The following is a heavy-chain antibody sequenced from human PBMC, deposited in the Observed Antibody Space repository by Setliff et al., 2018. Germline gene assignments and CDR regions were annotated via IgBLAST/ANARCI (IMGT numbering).Heavy chain of an antibody. J-gene: IGHJ4*02. V-gene: IGHV4-61*02. CDR2: IYTSVSGSN. CDR3: ARLPPLHTPMALTFDY. Sequence: PSETLSLTCTVSGGSISSASYYWSWIRQPAGGGLEWIGRIYTSVSGSNKYNPSLKGRATISVDTSKNQFSLELSSVTAADTAVYYCARLPPLHTPMALTFDYWGQGILVTVSS. D-gene: IGHD5-18*01. CDR1: GGSISSASYY.